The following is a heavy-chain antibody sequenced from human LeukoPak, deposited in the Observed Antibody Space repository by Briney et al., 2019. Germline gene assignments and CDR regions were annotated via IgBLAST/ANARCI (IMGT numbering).Heavy chain of an antibody. Sequence: PGGSLRLSCAASGFTFSSYGMHWVRQAPGKGLEWVAFIRYDGSNKYYADSVKGRFTISRDNSKNTLYLQMNSLRAEDTAVYYCAKGLVGATGSYYMDVWGKGTTVTVSS. CDR2: IRYDGSNK. CDR3: AKGLVGATGSYYMDV. CDR1: GFTFSSYG. J-gene: IGHJ6*03. D-gene: IGHD1-26*01. V-gene: IGHV3-30*02.